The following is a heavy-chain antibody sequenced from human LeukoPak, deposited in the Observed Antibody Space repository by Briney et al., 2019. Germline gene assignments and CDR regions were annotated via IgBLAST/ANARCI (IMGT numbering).Heavy chain of an antibody. V-gene: IGHV3-21*01. J-gene: IGHJ4*02. CDR1: GFTFSSYS. CDR2: ISSSSSYI. D-gene: IGHD4-11*01. Sequence: GSLRLSCAASGFTFSSYSMNWVRQAPGKGLEWVSSISSSSSYIYYADSVKGRFTISRDNAKSSLYLQMNSLRAEDTAVYYCASQNSPSDYWGQGTLVTVSS. CDR3: ASQNSPSDY.